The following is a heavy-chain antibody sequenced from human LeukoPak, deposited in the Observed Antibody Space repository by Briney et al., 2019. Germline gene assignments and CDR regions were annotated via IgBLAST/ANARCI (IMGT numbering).Heavy chain of an antibody. CDR2: IYYSGST. CDR1: GGSISSYY. D-gene: IGHD3-10*01. J-gene: IGHJ6*02. Sequence: PSETLSLTCTVPGGSISSYYWSWIRQPPGKGLEWIGYIYYSGSTNYNPSLKSRVTISVDTSKNQFSLKLSSVTAADTAVYYCARELGYYYGSGSPEAYYYYYGMDVWGQGTTVTVSS. V-gene: IGHV4-59*01. CDR3: ARELGYYYGSGSPEAYYYYYGMDV.